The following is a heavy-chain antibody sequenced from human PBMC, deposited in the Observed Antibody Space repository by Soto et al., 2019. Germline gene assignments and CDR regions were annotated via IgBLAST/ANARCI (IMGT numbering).Heavy chain of an antibody. CDR2: IYYSGST. J-gene: IGHJ4*02. V-gene: IGHV4-59*08. CDR3: ARYYGGYSDY. D-gene: IGHD3-10*01. CDR1: GGSITSYY. Sequence: QVQLQESGPGLVKPSETLSLTCTDSGGSITSYYWSWIRQTPGKGLEWVWYIYYSGSTNSNPSLKRRVPISLDTSKTPFSLKLRSVTASDTAVYSFARYYGGYSDYWGPGTLVTVSS.